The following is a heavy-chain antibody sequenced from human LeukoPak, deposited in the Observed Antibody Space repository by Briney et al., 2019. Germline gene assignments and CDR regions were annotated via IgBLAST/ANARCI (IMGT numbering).Heavy chain of an antibody. J-gene: IGHJ3*02. Sequence: GGSLRLSCAASGFTFSSYSMNWVRQAPGKGLEWVSAISGSGGSTYYADSVKGRFTISRDNSKNTLYLQMNSLRAEDTAVYYCAKDTGAGEWELPGITFDIWGQGTMVTVSS. CDR3: AKDTGAGEWELPGITFDI. CDR2: ISGSGGST. CDR1: GFTFSSYS. V-gene: IGHV3-23*01. D-gene: IGHD1-26*01.